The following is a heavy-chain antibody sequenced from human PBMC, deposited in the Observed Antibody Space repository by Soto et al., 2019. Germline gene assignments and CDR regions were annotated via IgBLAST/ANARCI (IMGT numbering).Heavy chain of an antibody. CDR1: GFTFSRYS. J-gene: IGHJ2*01. D-gene: IGHD4-17*01. V-gene: IGHV3-21*01. Sequence: EVQLVESGGGLVKPGGSLRLSCAASGFTFSRYSMNWVRQAPGKGLEWVSCISRSSSFLYHGDSVKGRFTISTDNAKNSLYLQMNSLRADDTAVYYCARDESWVGDTPCWYFDLWGRGTLVTVSS. CDR2: ISRSSSFL. CDR3: ARDESWVGDTPCWYFDL.